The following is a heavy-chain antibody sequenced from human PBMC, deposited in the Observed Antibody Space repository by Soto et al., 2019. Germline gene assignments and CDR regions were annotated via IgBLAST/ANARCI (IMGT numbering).Heavy chain of an antibody. D-gene: IGHD3-9*01. J-gene: IGHJ3*02. Sequence: SETLCLTCTVSGGSISSYYWSWIRQPPGKGLEWIGYIYYSGSTNYNPSLKSRVTISVDTSKNQFSLKLSSVTAADTAVYYCARYFDRSPLDAFDIWGQGTMVTVSS. V-gene: IGHV4-59*08. CDR2: IYYSGST. CDR1: GGSISSYY. CDR3: ARYFDRSPLDAFDI.